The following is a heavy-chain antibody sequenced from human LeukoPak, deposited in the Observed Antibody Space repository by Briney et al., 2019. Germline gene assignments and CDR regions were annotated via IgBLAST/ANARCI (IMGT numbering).Heavy chain of an antibody. CDR3: ARASFFAHYYYYGMDV. CDR2: IYYSGST. V-gene: IGHV4-61*01. CDR1: GGSVSSGSYY. Sequence: PSETLSLTCTVSGGSVSSGSYYWSWIRQPPGKGLEWIGYIYYSGSTNYNPSLKSRVTISVDTSKNQFSLKLSSVTAADTAVYYCARASFFAHYYYYGMDVWGQGTTVTVSS. D-gene: IGHD3-3*02. J-gene: IGHJ6*02.